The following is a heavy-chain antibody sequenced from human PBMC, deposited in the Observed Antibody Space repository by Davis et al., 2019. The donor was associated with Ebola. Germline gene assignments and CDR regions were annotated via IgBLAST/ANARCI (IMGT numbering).Heavy chain of an antibody. CDR1: GGSISSSNW. D-gene: IGHD6-13*01. CDR3: ARHGYSSSWYRWFDP. V-gene: IGHV4-4*02. Sequence: PSETLSLTCAVSGGSISSSNWWSWVRQPPGKGLEWIGEINHSGSTNYNSSLKSRVTMSVDTSKNQFSLKLRSVTAADTAVYYCARHGYSSSWYRWFDPWGQGTLVTVSS. J-gene: IGHJ5*02. CDR2: INHSGST.